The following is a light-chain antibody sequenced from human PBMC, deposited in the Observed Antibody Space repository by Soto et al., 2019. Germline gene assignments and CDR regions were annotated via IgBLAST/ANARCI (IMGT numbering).Light chain of an antibody. J-gene: IGKJ2*01. Sequence: EIVMTQFPATLSVSPGERATLFCRASQNIGNSLAWYQQKPGQAPRLLFYRTSSRPTGVAARFSGSGSGTVSTLTSSRQQSEDVAVYYRQQYKNRYTFGRGTKLEIK. CDR2: RTS. V-gene: IGKV3-15*01. CDR1: QNIGNS. CDR3: QQYKNRYT.